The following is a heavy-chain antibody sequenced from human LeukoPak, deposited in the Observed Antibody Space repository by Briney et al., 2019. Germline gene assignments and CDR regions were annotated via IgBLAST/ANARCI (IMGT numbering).Heavy chain of an antibody. V-gene: IGHV3-21*01. CDR3: ARTRGYSYGYGFDY. J-gene: IGHJ4*02. CDR2: ISTSSIYI. CDR1: GFTFRGYS. Sequence: GGSLRLSCAASGFTFRGYSMNWVRQAPGKGLEWVSSISTSSIYIYYADSLKGRFTISRDNAKNSLYLQMNSLRAEDTAVYYCARTRGYSYGYGFDYWGQGTLVTVSS. D-gene: IGHD5-18*01.